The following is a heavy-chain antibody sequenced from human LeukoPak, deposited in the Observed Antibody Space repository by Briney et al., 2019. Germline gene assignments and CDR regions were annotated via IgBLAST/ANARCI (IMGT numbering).Heavy chain of an antibody. CDR1: GFTFDDYA. Sequence: GRTLRLSCAASGFTFDDYAMPWVRHAPGKGLEWVSRINWNSGIIGYADYVRGRFTICRDNAKNSLYLQMSSLRTEDTALYYCVKEKYGDNALDVWGQGTTVTVSS. J-gene: IGHJ6*02. CDR3: VKEKYGDNALDV. CDR2: INWNSGII. D-gene: IGHD4-17*01. V-gene: IGHV3-9*01.